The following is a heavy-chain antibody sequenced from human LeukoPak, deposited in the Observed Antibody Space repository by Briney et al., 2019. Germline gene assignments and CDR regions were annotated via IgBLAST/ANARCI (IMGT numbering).Heavy chain of an antibody. D-gene: IGHD3-22*01. CDR3: ARSLYYYDSSGYYEDDAFDI. V-gene: IGHV4-34*01. J-gene: IGHJ3*02. CDR1: GGSLSGYY. Sequence: ASETLSLTCAVYGGSLSGYYWSWIRQPPGKGLEWIGEINHSGSTNYNPSLKSRVTISVDTSKNQFSLKLSSVTAADTAVYYCARSLYYYDSSGYYEDDAFDIWGQGTMVTVSS. CDR2: INHSGST.